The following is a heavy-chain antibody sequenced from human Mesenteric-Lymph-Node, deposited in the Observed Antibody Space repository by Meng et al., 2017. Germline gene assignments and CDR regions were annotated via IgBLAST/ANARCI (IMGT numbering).Heavy chain of an antibody. CDR1: GYTFTSYY. CDR2: INPNSGGT. CDR3: ARDPGRWLQRYYYGMDV. D-gene: IGHD5-24*01. J-gene: IGHJ6*02. Sequence: ASVKVSCKASGYTFTSYYMHWVRQAPGQGLEWMGWINPNSGGTNYAQKFQGRVTMTRDTSISTAYMELSRLRSDDTAVYYCARDPGRWLQRYYYGMDVWGQGTTVTVSS. V-gene: IGHV1-2*02.